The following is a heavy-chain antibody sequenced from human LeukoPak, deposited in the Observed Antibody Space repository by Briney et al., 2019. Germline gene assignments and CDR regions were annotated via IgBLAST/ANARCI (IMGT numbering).Heavy chain of an antibody. V-gene: IGHV3-23*01. D-gene: IGHD3-22*01. J-gene: IGHJ3*02. CDR2: ISGSGGST. CDR3: AKDLPMIVVVITGLDAFDT. CDR1: GFTFSSYA. Sequence: GGSLRLSCAASGFTFSSYAMSWVRQAPGKGLEWVSAISGSGGSTYYADSVKGRFTISRDNSKNTLYLQMNSLRAEDTAVYYCAKDLPMIVVVITGLDAFDTWGQGTMVTVSS.